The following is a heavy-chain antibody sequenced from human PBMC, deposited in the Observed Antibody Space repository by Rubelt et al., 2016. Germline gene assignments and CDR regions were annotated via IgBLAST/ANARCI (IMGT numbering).Heavy chain of an antibody. CDR3: ARATTVSSGGLGYYFDY. V-gene: IGHV3-53*01. D-gene: IGHD4-17*01. CDR1: GFTVSSNY. CDR2: IYSGGST. J-gene: IGHJ4*02. Sequence: EVQLVESGGGLIQPGGSLRLSCAASGFTVSSNYMSWVRQAPGKGLEWVSVIYSGGSTYYADSVKGRFTISRDNSKNTLDLQMNSLRAEDTAVDYCARATTVSSGGLGYYFDYWGQGTLVTVSS.